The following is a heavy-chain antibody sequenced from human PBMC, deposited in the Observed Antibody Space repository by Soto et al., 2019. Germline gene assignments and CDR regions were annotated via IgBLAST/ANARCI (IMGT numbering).Heavy chain of an antibody. J-gene: IGHJ4*02. D-gene: IGHD2-15*01. CDR3: NTDSQDIVVVVATTGAF. V-gene: IGHV3-15*01. Sequence: EVQLVESGGGLVKPGGSLRLSCAASGFTFSNTWMSWGRQAPGKGLEWVGRIKSKTDGGTTDYAAPVKDRFTISRDESKITLYLQLNGLKAEDTVVYYCNTDSQDIVVVVATTGAFWGQGTLVTVSS. CDR1: GFTFSNTW. CDR2: IKSKTDGGTT.